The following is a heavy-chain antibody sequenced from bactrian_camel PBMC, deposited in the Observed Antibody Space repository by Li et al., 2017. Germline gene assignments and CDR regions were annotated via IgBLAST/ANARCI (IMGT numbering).Heavy chain of an antibody. CDR2: INTATSGT. V-gene: IGHV3S54*01. CDR1: GDIASHTC. J-gene: IGHJ4*01. D-gene: IGHD5*01. CDR3: AAAAGYGLTTPLAPSRYRY. Sequence: VQLVESGGGSVQAGGALRLSCAASGDIASHTCIGWFRQAPGKEREGVAAINTATSGTLNGNSMAGRFTISRDYAKNTVYLQLTDLKPEDTAVYYCAAAAGYGLTTPLAPSRYRYWGQGT.